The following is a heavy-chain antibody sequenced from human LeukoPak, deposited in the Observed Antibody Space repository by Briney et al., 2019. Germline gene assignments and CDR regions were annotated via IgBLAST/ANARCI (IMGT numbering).Heavy chain of an antibody. CDR1: GFTFSGSA. J-gene: IGHJ5*02. CDR2: IDKKDNFYAT. CDR3: TGDSGTYNWLDP. Sequence: GGSLRLSCAASGFTFSGSAIHWVRQSSGKGLEWVGHIDKKDNFYATTSAASVTDRFTISRDDSKNTAYLQMNSLKTEDMALYYCTGDSGTYNWLDPWGQGTLVAVSS. V-gene: IGHV3-73*01. D-gene: IGHD1-26*01.